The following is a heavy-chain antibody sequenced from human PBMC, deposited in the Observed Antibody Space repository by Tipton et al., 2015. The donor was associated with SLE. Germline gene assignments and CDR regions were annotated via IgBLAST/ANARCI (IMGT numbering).Heavy chain of an antibody. J-gene: IGHJ4*02. V-gene: IGHV4-31*03. CDR2: IYYSGST. Sequence: TLSLTCTVSGGSISSYYWSWIRQHPGKGLEWIGYIYYSGSTYYNPSLKSRVTISVDTSKNQFSLKLSSVTAADTAVYYCARSPDYSSVYDYWGQGTLVTVSS. D-gene: IGHD6-19*01. CDR1: GGSISSYY. CDR3: ARSPDYSSVYDY.